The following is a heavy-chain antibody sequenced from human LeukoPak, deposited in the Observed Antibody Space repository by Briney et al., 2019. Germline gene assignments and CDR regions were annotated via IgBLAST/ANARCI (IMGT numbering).Heavy chain of an antibody. CDR1: GFSFSDYG. V-gene: IGHV3-48*04. J-gene: IGHJ6*02. D-gene: IGHD1-1*01. Sequence: PGGSLRLSCAASGFSFSDYGINWVRQAPGKGLEWLSFVSGKSRAVYYADSVKGRFTISRVNVKESVFLHMSSLRAEDTAVYYCARGDWNDVVYYYYGMDVWGQGTTVTVSS. CDR3: ARGDWNDVVYYYYGMDV. CDR2: VSGKSRAV.